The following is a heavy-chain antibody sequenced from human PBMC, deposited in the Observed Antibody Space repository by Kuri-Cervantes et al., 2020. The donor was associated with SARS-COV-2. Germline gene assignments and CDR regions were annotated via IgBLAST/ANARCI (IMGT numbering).Heavy chain of an antibody. V-gene: IGHV4-61*01. CDR2: IYYSGST. J-gene: IGHJ5*02. D-gene: IGHD3-3*01. Sequence: SETLSLTCTVSGGSVSSGSYYWSWIRQPPGKGLEWIGYIYYSGSTNYNPSLKSRVTISVDMSKNQFSLKLSSVTAADTAVYYCARHGPPNYDFWSGYYDGWFDPWGQGTLVTVSS. CDR1: GGSVSSGSYY. CDR3: ARHGPPNYDFWSGYYDGWFDP.